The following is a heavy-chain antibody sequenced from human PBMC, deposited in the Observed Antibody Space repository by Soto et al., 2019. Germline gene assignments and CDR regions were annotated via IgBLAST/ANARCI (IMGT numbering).Heavy chain of an antibody. V-gene: IGHV4-39*01. CDR1: GGSISSSSYY. J-gene: IGHJ4*02. Sequence: SQTLSLTCTVSGGSISSSSYYWGWIRQPPGKGLEWIGSIYYSGSTYYNPSLKSRVTISVDTSKNQFSLKLSSVTAADTAVYYCARRCTNGVCYFDYWGQGTLVTVSS. CDR3: ARRCTNGVCYFDY. CDR2: IYYSGST. D-gene: IGHD2-8*01.